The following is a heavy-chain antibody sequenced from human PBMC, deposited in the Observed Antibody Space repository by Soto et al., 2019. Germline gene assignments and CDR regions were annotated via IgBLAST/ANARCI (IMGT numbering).Heavy chain of an antibody. CDR2: IYYSGIS. D-gene: IGHD3-10*01. Sequence: SETLSLTCTVSGGSVSSSGYYWGWIRQPPGKGLEWIGSIYYSGISYSNPSLKSRVTISVDTSKNQFSLRLRSVTAADTAMYYCARHQDSYYKDHFDYWGQGALVTVSS. V-gene: IGHV4-39*01. CDR3: ARHQDSYYKDHFDY. CDR1: GGSVSSSGYY. J-gene: IGHJ4*02.